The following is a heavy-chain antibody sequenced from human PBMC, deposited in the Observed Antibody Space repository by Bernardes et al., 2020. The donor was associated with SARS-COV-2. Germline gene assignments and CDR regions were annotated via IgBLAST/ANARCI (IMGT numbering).Heavy chain of an antibody. CDR1: GGSISSISDY. J-gene: IGHJ4*02. CDR2: IYYTGST. CDR3: ARAPSEAVAGLGHFHH. Sequence: SKSLYLICSVSGGSISSISDYWVRLPPPPGRGLEWIGSIYYTGSTYDNPSLKSRVTISVDTSKSQFSLNLRSVTAADTAVYYCARAPSEAVAGLGHFHHWCQGNLVTVSS. V-gene: IGHV4-39*01. D-gene: IGHD6-19*01.